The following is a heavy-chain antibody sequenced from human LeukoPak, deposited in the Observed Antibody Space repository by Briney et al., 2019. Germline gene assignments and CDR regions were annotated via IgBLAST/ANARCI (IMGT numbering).Heavy chain of an antibody. CDR1: GYTLTELS. V-gene: IGHV1-8*01. J-gene: IGHJ4*02. CDR2: MNPNSGNT. D-gene: IGHD3-10*01. Sequence: ASVKVSCKVSGYTLTELSMHWVRQAPGKGLEWMGWMNPNSGNTGYAQKFQGRVTMTRNTSISTAYMELSSLRSEDTAVYYCARGPMVRGVIIPLYWGQGTLVTVSS. CDR3: ARGPMVRGVIIPLY.